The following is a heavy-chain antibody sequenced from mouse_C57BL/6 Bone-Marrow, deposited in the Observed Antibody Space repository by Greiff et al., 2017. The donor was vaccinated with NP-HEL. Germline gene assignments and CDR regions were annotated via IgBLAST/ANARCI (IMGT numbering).Heavy chain of an antibody. CDR2: IDPNSGGT. CDR3: ARYYYGSRGWYFDV. D-gene: IGHD1-1*01. V-gene: IGHV1-72*01. J-gene: IGHJ1*03. CDR1: GYTFTSYW. Sequence: QVQLQQPGADLVKPGASVKLSCKASGYTFTSYWMHWVKQSPGRGLEWIGRIDPNSGGTKFNEKLKTKATLTVDKPSSTAYMQLSSLTSEDSAVYYCARYYYGSRGWYFDVWGTGTTVTVSS.